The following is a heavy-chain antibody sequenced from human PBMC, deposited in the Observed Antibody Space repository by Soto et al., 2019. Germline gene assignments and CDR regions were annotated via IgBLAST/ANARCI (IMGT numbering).Heavy chain of an antibody. CDR3: ARPTYYYDSSGPPAY. D-gene: IGHD3-22*01. CDR2: ISKDGRNK. Sequence: GGSLRLSCAASGFTFSRNAMHWVRQAPGKGLEWVAIISKDGRNKYYADSVKGRSTISRDNSKNTLYLQVNSLRAEDTALYYCARPTYYYDSSGPPAYWGQGTLVTVSS. V-gene: IGHV3-30*04. CDR1: GFTFSRNA. J-gene: IGHJ4*02.